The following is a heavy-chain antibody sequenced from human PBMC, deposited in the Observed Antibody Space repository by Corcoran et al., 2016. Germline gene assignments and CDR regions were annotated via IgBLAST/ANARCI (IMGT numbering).Heavy chain of an antibody. CDR3: ARGENVLLWFGEPGFDY. D-gene: IGHD3-10*01. J-gene: IGHJ4*02. V-gene: IGHV3-33*08. CDR2: IWYAGSNK. Sequence: QVQLVESGGGVVQPGRSLRLSCAASGFTFSSYGMHWVRQAPGKGLEWVAVIWYAGSNKYYADSVKGRITISRDNSKNTLYLQMNSLRAEDTAVYYCARGENVLLWFGEPGFDYWGQGTLVTGSS. CDR1: GFTFSSYG.